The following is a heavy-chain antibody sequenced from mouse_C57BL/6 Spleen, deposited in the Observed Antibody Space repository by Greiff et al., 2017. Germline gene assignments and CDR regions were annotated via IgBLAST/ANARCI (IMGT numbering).Heavy chain of an antibody. V-gene: IGHV1-4*01. D-gene: IGHD1-1*01. CDR2: INPSSGYT. CDR1: GYTFTSYT. CDR3: AKYYGSRGDWFAY. J-gene: IGHJ3*01. Sequence: VQLQQSGAELARPGASVKMSCKASGYTFTSYTMHWVKQRPGQGLEWIGYINPSSGYTKYNQKFKDKATLTADKSSSTAYMQLSSRTSEDSAVYYCAKYYGSRGDWFAYWGQGTLVTVSA.